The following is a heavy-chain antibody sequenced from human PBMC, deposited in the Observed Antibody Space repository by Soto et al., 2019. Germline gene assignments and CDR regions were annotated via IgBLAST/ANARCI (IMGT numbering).Heavy chain of an antibody. CDR3: ARLPPQDIVATHYFDY. D-gene: IGHD5-12*01. CDR2: IYPGDSDT. V-gene: IGHV5-51*01. Sequence: PGESLKISCKGSGYSFTSYWIGWVRQMPGKGLEWMGIIYPGDSDTRYSPSFQGQVTISADKSISTAYLQWSSLKASDTAMYYCARLPPQDIVATHYFDYWGQGTLVTVSS. J-gene: IGHJ4*02. CDR1: GYSFTSYW.